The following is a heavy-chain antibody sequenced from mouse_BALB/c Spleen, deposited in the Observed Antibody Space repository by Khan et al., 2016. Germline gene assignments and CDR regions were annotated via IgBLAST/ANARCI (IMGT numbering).Heavy chain of an antibody. CDR3: ARGSYYGKGYFDY. J-gene: IGHJ2*01. CDR1: GYSITSDFA. CDR2: ISHSGST. D-gene: IGHD1-1*01. V-gene: IGHV3-2*02. Sequence: EVELVESGPGLVKPSQSLSLTCTVSGYSITSDFAWNWIRQFPGNKLEWMGYISHSGSTSYNPSLKSRFSITRDTSKNQFFLQLNSVTAEDSATYYSARGSYYGKGYFDYWGQGTTLTVSS.